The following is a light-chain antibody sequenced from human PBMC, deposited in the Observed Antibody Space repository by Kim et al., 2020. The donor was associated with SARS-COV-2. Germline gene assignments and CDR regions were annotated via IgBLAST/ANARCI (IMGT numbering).Light chain of an antibody. V-gene: IGKV3-20*01. CDR1: QSVRDTY. CDR3: QQYGNSPYT. J-gene: IGKJ2*01. CDR2: GAS. Sequence: EIVLTQSPGTLSLSPGERATLSCRASQSVRDTYLAWYQQKPGQAPRLLIYGASSRATIIPDRFSGSGSGTDFTLTISRLEPEDFALYYCQQYGNSPYTLGQGTKLEI.